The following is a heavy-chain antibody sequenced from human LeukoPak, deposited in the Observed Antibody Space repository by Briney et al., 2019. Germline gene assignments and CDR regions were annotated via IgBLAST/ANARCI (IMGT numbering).Heavy chain of an antibody. J-gene: IGHJ6*02. CDR2: IYYSGST. CDR1: GGSISSSSYY. Sequence: SETLSLTCTVSGGSISSSSYYRGWIRQPPGKGLEWIGSIYYSGSTYYNPSLKSRVTISVDTSKNQFSLKLSSVTAADTAVYYCARYKNGGYSGYDSLSGMDVWGQGTTVTVSS. V-gene: IGHV4-39*01. CDR3: ARYKNGGYSGYDSLSGMDV. D-gene: IGHD5-12*01.